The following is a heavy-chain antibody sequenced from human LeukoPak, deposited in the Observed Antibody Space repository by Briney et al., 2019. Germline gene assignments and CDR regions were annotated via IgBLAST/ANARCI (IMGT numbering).Heavy chain of an antibody. CDR2: INSNSGDT. CDR1: GYTFIAYY. D-gene: IGHD2-2*01. Sequence: ASVKVSCKASGYTFIAYYMHWARQAPGQGLEWMGWINSNSGDTNYAQKFQGRVTMTRDTSISTAYMDLSWLRSDDTAVYYCAGAGDIVVPPSSMGIDYWGQGTLVTVSS. J-gene: IGHJ4*02. V-gene: IGHV1-2*02. CDR3: AGAGDIVVPPSSMGIDY.